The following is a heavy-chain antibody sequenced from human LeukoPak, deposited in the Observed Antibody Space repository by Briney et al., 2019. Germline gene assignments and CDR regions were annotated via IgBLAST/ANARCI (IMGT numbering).Heavy chain of an antibody. Sequence: SETLSLTCTVSHYSISSGYFWGWIRQPPGKGLEWIGTIYRNGSTYFNPSLKSRVTISVDTSKNQFSLKLSSVTAADTAVYYCARGVTMIGRLRFDPWGQGTLVTVSS. V-gene: IGHV4-38-2*02. CDR1: HYSISSGYF. D-gene: IGHD3-22*01. J-gene: IGHJ5*02. CDR2: IYRNGST. CDR3: ARGVTMIGRLRFDP.